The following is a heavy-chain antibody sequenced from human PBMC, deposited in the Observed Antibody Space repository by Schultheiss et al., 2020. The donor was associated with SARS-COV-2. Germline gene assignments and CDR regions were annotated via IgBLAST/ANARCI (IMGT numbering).Heavy chain of an antibody. Sequence: ASVKVSCKASGYTFTGYYMHWVRQAPGQGLEWMGWINPNSGGTNYAQNFQGRVTMTRDTSISTAYMELSRLRSDDTAVYYGARPPTLAKVYGMDVWGQGTTVTVSS. CDR1: GYTFTGYY. V-gene: IGHV1-2*02. CDR3: ARPPTLAKVYGMDV. J-gene: IGHJ6*02. CDR2: INPNSGGT.